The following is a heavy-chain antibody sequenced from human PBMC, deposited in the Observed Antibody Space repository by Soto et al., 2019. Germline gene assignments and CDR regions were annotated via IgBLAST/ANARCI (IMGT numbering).Heavy chain of an antibody. J-gene: IGHJ3*02. CDR3: AHKLPVTTSAFDI. CDR1: GFSLNTSGVG. Sequence: QITLKESGPTLVKPTQTLTLTCTFSGFSLNTSGVGVGWVRQPPGRALEWLAVIYWTDDKRYSPSLKSSLSISKNTYKNEVVLTMTNMDPMDTAIFFCAHKLPVTTSAFDIWGQGTMVTVSS. D-gene: IGHD4-17*01. CDR2: IYWTDDK. V-gene: IGHV2-5*01.